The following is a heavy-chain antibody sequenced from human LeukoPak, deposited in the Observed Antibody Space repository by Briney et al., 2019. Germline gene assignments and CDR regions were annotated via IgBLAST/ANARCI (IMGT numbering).Heavy chain of an antibody. D-gene: IGHD1-26*01. Sequence: SETLSLTCTVSGGSITSSSYYWGWIRQPPGKGLEWIGSIYYSGNTYYNPSLKSRVTISVDTSKNQFSLKLSSVTAADTAVYYCASGGSYYPFDYWGQGTLVTVSS. J-gene: IGHJ4*02. V-gene: IGHV4-39*07. CDR3: ASGGSYYPFDY. CDR2: IYYSGNT. CDR1: GGSITSSSYY.